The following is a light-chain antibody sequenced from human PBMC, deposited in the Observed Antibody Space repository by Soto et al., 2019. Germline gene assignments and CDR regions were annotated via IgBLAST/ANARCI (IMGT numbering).Light chain of an antibody. J-gene: IGKJ5*01. Sequence: EIVLTQSPGTLSLSPGERATLSCRASQSVISIYLACYQQKPGQAPSLLIYATSSRATGIPDRFSGSGSGTDFSLPISRLEPEDFAVYYCQQYGSSPITFGQGTRLEIK. CDR3: QQYGSSPIT. V-gene: IGKV3-20*01. CDR1: QSVISIY. CDR2: ATS.